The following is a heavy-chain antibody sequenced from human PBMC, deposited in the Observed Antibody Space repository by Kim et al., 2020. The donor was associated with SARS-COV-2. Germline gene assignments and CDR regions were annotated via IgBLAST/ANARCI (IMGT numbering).Heavy chain of an antibody. V-gene: IGHV1-69*02. Sequence: NYAQKFQGRVTITADKSTSTAYMELSSLGSEDTAVYYCARLSGGPMSRGYWGQGTLVTVSS. J-gene: IGHJ4*02. D-gene: IGHD3-10*02. CDR3: ARLSGGPMSRGY.